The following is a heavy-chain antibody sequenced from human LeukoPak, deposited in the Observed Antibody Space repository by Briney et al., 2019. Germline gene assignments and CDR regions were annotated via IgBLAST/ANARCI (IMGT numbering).Heavy chain of an antibody. Sequence: PGGSLRLSCEASGFTFNNYAMNWVRQAPGKGLEWVSSITANGAATYYADSVKGRFTISRDNSKNTLYLQMNSLRAEDTAVYYCAKPPIGMLYFDCWGQGTLVTVSS. D-gene: IGHD1-26*01. CDR3: AKPPIGMLYFDC. CDR1: GFTFNNYA. CDR2: ITANGAAT. J-gene: IGHJ4*02. V-gene: IGHV3-23*01.